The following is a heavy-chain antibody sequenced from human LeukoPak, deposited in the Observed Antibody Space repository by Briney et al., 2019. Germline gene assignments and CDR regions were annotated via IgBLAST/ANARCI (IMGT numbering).Heavy chain of an antibody. D-gene: IGHD6-13*01. CDR2: IKQDGSEK. J-gene: IGHJ4*02. CDR1: GFTFSSHW. V-gene: IGHV3-7*01. CDR3: ARELGHGSCFDY. Sequence: GGSLRLSCAASGFTFSSHWMSWVRQAPGKGLEWVANIKQDGSEKYYVDSVKGRFTISRDNAKNSLYLQMNSLRAEDTAVYYCARELGHGSCFDYWGQGTLVTVSS.